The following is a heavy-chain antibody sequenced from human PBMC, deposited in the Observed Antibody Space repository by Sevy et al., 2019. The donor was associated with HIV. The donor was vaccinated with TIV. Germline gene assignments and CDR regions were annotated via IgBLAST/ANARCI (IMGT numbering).Heavy chain of an antibody. CDR3: AKGRDSSGWYYYGMDV. CDR2: ISYDGSNK. V-gene: IGHV3-30*18. D-gene: IGHD6-19*01. CDR1: GFTFSSYG. J-gene: IGHJ6*02. Sequence: GGSLRLSCAASGFTFSSYGMHWVRQAPGKGLEWVAFISYDGSNKYYADSGKGRFTISRDNSKNTLYLQMNSLRAEDTAVYYCAKGRDSSGWYYYGMDVWGQGTTVTVSS.